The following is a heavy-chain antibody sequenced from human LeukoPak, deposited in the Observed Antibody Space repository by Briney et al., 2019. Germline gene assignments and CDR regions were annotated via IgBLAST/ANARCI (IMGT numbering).Heavy chain of an antibody. CDR3: ARSCGSGFYFDY. D-gene: IGHD3-10*01. Sequence: PGGSLRLSCVASELTFTDYWMGWVRQAPGKGLQWVANINRDGSETYYMDSVKGRFTISRDNAKNLLYLQMSSLRVEDTAVYYCARSCGSGFYFDYWGQGTPVTVSS. CDR1: ELTFTDYW. V-gene: IGHV3-7*01. J-gene: IGHJ4*02. CDR2: INRDGSET.